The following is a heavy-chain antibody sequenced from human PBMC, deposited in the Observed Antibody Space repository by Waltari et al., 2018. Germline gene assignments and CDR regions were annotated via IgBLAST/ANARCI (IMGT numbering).Heavy chain of an antibody. CDR1: GFTFSTYA. V-gene: IGHV3-23*01. J-gene: IGHJ4*02. CDR2: ISASGGST. Sequence: EVQVLESGGGLVQPGGSLSLSCAASGFTFSTYAMSWVRQARGKGLEWVSDISASGGSTYYADFVKGRFTISRDNTRNTMSLQMNNLRAEDTALYYCAKGAAGGIYYFEAWGQGTLVTVSS. D-gene: IGHD2-8*02. CDR3: AKGAAGGIYYFEA.